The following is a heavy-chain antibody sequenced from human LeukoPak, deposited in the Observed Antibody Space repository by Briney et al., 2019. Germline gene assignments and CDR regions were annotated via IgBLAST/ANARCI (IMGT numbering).Heavy chain of an antibody. CDR2: MHNGVHT. CDR1: GDSISSYY. D-gene: IGHD4/OR15-4a*01. J-gene: IGHJ4*02. Sequence: SETLSLTCIVPGDSISSYYWSWIRQPPGKGLEWIAYMHNGVHTNYNPSLKSRVTISGDTSKNQLSLKLTSVTAADTAVYYCAATIKRDYGDTNLDYWGQGTLVTVSS. CDR3: AATIKRDYGDTNLDY. V-gene: IGHV4-59*01.